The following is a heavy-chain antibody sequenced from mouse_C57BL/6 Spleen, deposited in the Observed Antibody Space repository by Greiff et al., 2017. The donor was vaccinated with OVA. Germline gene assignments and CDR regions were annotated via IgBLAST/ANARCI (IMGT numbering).Heavy chain of an antibody. CDR1: GYAFSSSW. J-gene: IGHJ4*01. CDR3: AREQGRPDSSGLYYAMDY. D-gene: IGHD3-2*02. Sequence: QVQLQQSGPELVKPGASVKISCKASGYAFSSSWMNWVKQRPGKGLEWIGRIYPGDGDTNYNGKFKGKATLTADKSSSTAYMQLSSLTSEDSAVYFCAREQGRPDSSGLYYAMDYWGQGTSVTVSS. CDR2: IYPGDGDT. V-gene: IGHV1-82*01.